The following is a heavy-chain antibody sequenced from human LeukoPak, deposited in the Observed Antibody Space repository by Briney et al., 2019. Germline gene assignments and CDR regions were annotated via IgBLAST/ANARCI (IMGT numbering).Heavy chain of an antibody. Sequence: GGSLRLSCAASGCTFSGYGMHWVRQAPGKGLEWVAFGRYDGSNKQFADSVKGRFTMSRDNSKKTLFLLMNSLTTEDTAVYYCAKDVAPSNYYYMDVWSKGTTVTVSS. CDR3: AKDVAPSNYYYMDV. V-gene: IGHV3-30*02. CDR1: GCTFSGYG. CDR2: GRYDGSNK. J-gene: IGHJ6*03.